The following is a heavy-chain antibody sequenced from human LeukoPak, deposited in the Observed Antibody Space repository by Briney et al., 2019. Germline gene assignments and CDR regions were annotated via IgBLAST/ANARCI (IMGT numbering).Heavy chain of an antibody. J-gene: IGHJ4*02. CDR1: GFSFSNHA. Sequence: GGSLRLSCAASGFSFSNHAMDWVRQAPGKGLEWVSALGDNDGRTFYADSVKGRFTISRDNSKNTLYLQMNSLRAEDTAIYYCAKDSFDWGSSQCDYRGQGTLVTVSS. V-gene: IGHV3-23*01. D-gene: IGHD3-9*01. CDR3: AKDSFDWGSSQCDY. CDR2: LGDNDGRT.